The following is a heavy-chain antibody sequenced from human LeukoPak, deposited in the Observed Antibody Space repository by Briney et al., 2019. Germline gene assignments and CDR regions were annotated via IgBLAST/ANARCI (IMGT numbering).Heavy chain of an antibody. J-gene: IGHJ4*02. CDR3: ARWDYGDYDLVDY. CDR1: GGSFSGYY. V-gene: IGHV4-34*01. Sequence: SETPSLTCAVYGGSFSGYYWSWIRQPPGKGLEWIGEINHSGSTNYNPSLKSRVTISVDTSKNQFSLKLSSVTAADTAVYYCARWDYGDYDLVDYWGQGTLVTVSS. CDR2: INHSGST. D-gene: IGHD4-17*01.